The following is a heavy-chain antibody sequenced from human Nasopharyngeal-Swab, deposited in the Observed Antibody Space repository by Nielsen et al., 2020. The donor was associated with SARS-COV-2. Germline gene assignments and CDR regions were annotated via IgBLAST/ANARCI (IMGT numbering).Heavy chain of an antibody. J-gene: IGHJ4*02. Sequence: GESLKISCSASGFIFKNYAMSWVRQAPGKGLEWVSAISGSGGSTYYADSVKGRFTISRDNSKNTLYLQMNSLRAEDTAVYYCARDPGFGYYYDSSGYYDYWGQGTLVTVSS. CDR2: ISGSGGST. D-gene: IGHD3-22*01. V-gene: IGHV3-23*01. CDR1: GFIFKNYA. CDR3: ARDPGFGYYYDSSGYYDY.